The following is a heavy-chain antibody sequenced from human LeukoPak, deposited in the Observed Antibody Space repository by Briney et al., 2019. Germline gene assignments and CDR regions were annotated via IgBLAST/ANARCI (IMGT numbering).Heavy chain of an antibody. V-gene: IGHV1-2*02. CDR1: AYTFTCYY. CDR3: ATRTYYYGSGSLDDAFDI. J-gene: IGHJ3*02. D-gene: IGHD3-10*01. Sequence: ASVTVTCTASAYTFTCYYMHWMRQAPGQGLEWMGCTHPNRGGTNYAQKFQGRVTMTRDTSISTAYRELSRLRSDDTAVYYCATRTYYYGSGSLDDAFDIWGQGTMVTVSS. CDR2: THPNRGGT.